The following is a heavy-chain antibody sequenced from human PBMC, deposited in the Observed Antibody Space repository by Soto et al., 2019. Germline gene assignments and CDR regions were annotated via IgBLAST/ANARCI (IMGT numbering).Heavy chain of an antibody. Sequence: ASVKVSCKASGYTFSTSGITWVRQAPGQGLEWMGWISGYNGNTIYAQKLQGRVTMTTETSTTTAYMELRSLRSDDTAVYYCAKTPHYDSSGYYAWFDRWGQGTLVTVSS. V-gene: IGHV1-18*01. CDR2: ISGYNGNT. CDR1: GYTFSTSG. J-gene: IGHJ5*02. D-gene: IGHD3-22*01. CDR3: AKTPHYDSSGYYAWFDR.